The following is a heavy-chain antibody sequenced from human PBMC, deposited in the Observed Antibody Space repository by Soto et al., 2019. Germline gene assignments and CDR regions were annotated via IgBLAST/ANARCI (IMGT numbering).Heavy chain of an antibody. CDR3: ALNYGDNIGGSY. V-gene: IGHV1-69*08. J-gene: IGHJ1*01. CDR1: GGTFSSYT. Sequence: QVQLVQSGAEVKKPGSSVKVSCKAFGGTFSSYTISWVRQAPGPGQGLEWMGRIVPFVGTTNHALKFQGRVTITADKFSHTAYMEMTNLRSEDTAMYYWALNYGDNIGGSYWGQGTLVTVS. CDR2: IVPFVGTT. D-gene: IGHD4-17*01.